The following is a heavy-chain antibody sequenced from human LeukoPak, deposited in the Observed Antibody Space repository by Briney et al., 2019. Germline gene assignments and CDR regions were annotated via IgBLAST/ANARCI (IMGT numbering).Heavy chain of an antibody. V-gene: IGHV3-30*02. J-gene: IGHJ4*02. D-gene: IGHD5-12*01. CDR1: GFSFSGYG. Sequence: PGGSLRLSCAASGFSFSGYGMHWVRQAPGKGLEWVAFIRYDGSNKYYADSVKGRFTISRDNSKNTLYLQMNSLRAEDTALYFCAKASRGYSGYDYSAPDYWGQGTLVTVSS. CDR3: AKASRGYSGYDYSAPDY. CDR2: IRYDGSNK.